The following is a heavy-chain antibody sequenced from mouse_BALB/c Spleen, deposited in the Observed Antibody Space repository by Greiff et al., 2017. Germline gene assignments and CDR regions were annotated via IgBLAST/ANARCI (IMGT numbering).Heavy chain of an antibody. CDR1: GFTFSSYG. Sequence: EVKLQESGGDLVKPGGSLKLSCAASGFTFSSYGMSWVRQTPDKRLEWVATISSGGSYTYYPDSVKGRFTISRDNAKNTLYLQMSSLKSEDTAMYYCARHGTRAMDYWGQGTSVTVSS. CDR2: ISSGGSYT. J-gene: IGHJ4*01. V-gene: IGHV5-6*01. CDR3: ARHGTRAMDY. D-gene: IGHD1-1*01.